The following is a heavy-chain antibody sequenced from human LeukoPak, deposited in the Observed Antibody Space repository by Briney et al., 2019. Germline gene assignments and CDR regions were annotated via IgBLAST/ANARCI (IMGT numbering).Heavy chain of an antibody. Sequence: GGSLRLSCAASGFTFSSYNMNWVRQAPGKGLEWVSYISSSSRTIYYADSVKGRFTISRDNAKNSLYLQMNSLRAEDTAVYYCAKVALVRAYWFDPWGQGTLVTVSS. D-gene: IGHD6-13*01. CDR3: AKVALVRAYWFDP. V-gene: IGHV3-48*04. J-gene: IGHJ5*02. CDR2: ISSSSRTI. CDR1: GFTFSSYN.